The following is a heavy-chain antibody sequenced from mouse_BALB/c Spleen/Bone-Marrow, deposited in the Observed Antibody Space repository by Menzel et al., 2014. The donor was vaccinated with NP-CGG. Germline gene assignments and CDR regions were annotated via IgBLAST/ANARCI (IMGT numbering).Heavy chain of an antibody. CDR1: GFTFSNYS. D-gene: IGHD2-1*01. Sequence: EVKLVESGGGLVQPGGSLKLSCAASGFTFSNYSMSWVRQTPDKRLELVATINSNGGSTYYPDSVKGRFTISRDTAKNTLYLQMSSLKSEETAMYYCVRGNYGNYVDYFDFWGQGTTLTVSS. CDR3: VRGNYGNYVDYFDF. CDR2: INSNGGST. V-gene: IGHV5-6-3*01. J-gene: IGHJ2*01.